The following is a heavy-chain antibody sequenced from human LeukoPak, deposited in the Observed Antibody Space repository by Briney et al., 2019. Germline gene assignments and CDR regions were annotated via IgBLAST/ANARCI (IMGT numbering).Heavy chain of an antibody. J-gene: IGHJ6*04. CDR3: VREYSGYMDV. V-gene: IGHV4-39*07. D-gene: IGHD3-22*01. Sequence: SETLSLTCTVSGGSISSVSYHWGCIRQPPGKGLEWIVNIYYSGSAFYNPSLRSRVTISVDTSQNQFSLKLSSVTAADTAVYFCVREYSGYMDVWGKGTMVT. CDR2: IYYSGSA. CDR1: GGSISSVSYH.